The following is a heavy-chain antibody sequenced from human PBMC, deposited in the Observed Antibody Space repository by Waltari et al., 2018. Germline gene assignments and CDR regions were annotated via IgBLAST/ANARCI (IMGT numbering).Heavy chain of an antibody. V-gene: IGHV3-7*01. CDR3: ARCHWTWLDP. CDR1: GFTFNGLW. J-gene: IGHJ5*02. Sequence: EVQLVESGGGLVQPGGSLSLSCAASGFTFNGLWMTWVRQAPGKGREGGGKVKEDGREKRYTDSGKGRVNVSRDNARNSLYLQMNSLRAEDTAVYYCARCHWTWLDPWGQGTLVTVSS. CDR2: VKEDGREK. D-gene: IGHD3-3*01.